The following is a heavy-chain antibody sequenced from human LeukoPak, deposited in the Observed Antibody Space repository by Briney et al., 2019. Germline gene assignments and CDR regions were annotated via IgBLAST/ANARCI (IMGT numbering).Heavy chain of an antibody. V-gene: IGHV4-59*01. CDR1: GGSISSYY. CDR3: AGDILTGYYFDY. J-gene: IGHJ4*02. D-gene: IGHD3-9*01. Sequence: LETLSLTCTVSGGSISSYYWSWIRQPPGKGLEWIGYIYYSGSTNYNPSLKSRVTISVDTSKNQFSLKLSSVTAADTAVYYCAGDILTGYYFDYWGQGTLVTVSS. CDR2: IYYSGST.